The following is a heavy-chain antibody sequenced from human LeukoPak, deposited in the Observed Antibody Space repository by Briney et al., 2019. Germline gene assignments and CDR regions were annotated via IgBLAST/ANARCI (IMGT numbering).Heavy chain of an antibody. CDR2: IRYDGGNK. Sequence: PGGSLRLSCAASGFAFSSSAMNWVRQAPGKGLEWVAFIRYDGGNKYYADSVKGRFTISRDNSKNTLYLQMNSLRAEDTAVYYCAKAIKWGLHLFDYWGQGTLVTVSS. CDR3: AKAIKWGLHLFDY. CDR1: GFAFSSSA. J-gene: IGHJ4*02. V-gene: IGHV3-30*02. D-gene: IGHD1-26*01.